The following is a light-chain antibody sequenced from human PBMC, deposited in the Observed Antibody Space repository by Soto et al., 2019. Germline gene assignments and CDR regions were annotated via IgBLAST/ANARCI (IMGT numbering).Light chain of an antibody. CDR1: TNDVGGYNY. CDR2: EVS. J-gene: IGLJ1*01. V-gene: IGLV2-14*01. CDR3: NSYTSSTSRPYV. Sequence: QSVLTQPASVSGSPGQSITISCTGTTNDVGGYNYVSWYQQHPGKAPKLLIFEVSSRPSGVSNRFSGSKSGNTASLTISALQAEVEADYFCNSYTSSTSRPYVFGTGTKVTVL.